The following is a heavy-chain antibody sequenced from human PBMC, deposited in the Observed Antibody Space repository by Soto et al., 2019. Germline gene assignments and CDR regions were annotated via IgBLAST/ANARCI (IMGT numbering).Heavy chain of an antibody. CDR3: ARLPGCRGYYDVMDF. J-gene: IGHJ6*02. V-gene: IGHV1-69*13. Sequence: ASVKVSCKASGGTFSSYAISWVRQAPGQGLEWMGGIIPIFGTANYAQKFQGRVTITADESTSTAYMELSSLRSEDTAVYYCARLPGCRGYYDVMDFWSRGTTVTVSS. D-gene: IGHD2-15*01. CDR2: IIPIFGTA. CDR1: GGTFSSYA.